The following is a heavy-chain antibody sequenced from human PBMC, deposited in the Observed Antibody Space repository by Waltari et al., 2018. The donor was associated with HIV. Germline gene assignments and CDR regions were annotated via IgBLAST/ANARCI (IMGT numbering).Heavy chain of an antibody. J-gene: IGHJ6*02. CDR1: GGSFNGYY. CDR3: ARGSWGSGMDV. CDR2: INHSGSI. V-gene: IGHV4-34*02. Sequence: QVRLQQWGAGLLKPSETLSLTCAVYGGSFNGYYWSWIRQPPGKGLECIGEINHSGSIKYNPSLKSRFIISVDRYKNQFSLKLTSVTAADTALYYCARGSWGSGMDVWGRGTTVIVSS. D-gene: IGHD7-27*01.